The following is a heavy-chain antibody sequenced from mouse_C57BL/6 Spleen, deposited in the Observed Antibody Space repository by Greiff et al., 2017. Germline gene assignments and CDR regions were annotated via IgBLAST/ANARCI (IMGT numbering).Heavy chain of an antibody. CDR1: GYTFTSYW. J-gene: IGHJ1*03. Sequence: QVQLQQPGAELVKPGASVKLSCKASGYTFTSYWMKWVKQRPGQGLEWIGEIDPSDSYTNYNQKFKGKATLTVDTSSSTAYMQLSSLTSEDSAVYYCAREHYGSPDFDVWGTGTTVTVSS. CDR2: IDPSDSYT. D-gene: IGHD1-1*01. CDR3: AREHYGSPDFDV. V-gene: IGHV1-50*01.